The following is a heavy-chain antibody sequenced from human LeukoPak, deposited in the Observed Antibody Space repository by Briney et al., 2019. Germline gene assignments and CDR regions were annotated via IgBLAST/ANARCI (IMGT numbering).Heavy chain of an antibody. Sequence: GASVKVSCKASGYTFTSYDINWVRQATGQGLEWMGWMNPNSGNTGYAQKFQGRVTMTRNTSISTAYMELSSLRSEDTAVYYCARVAIFGSGSYLGYYYYMDVWGKGTTVTVSS. CDR3: ARVAIFGSGSYLGYYYYMDV. V-gene: IGHV1-8*01. D-gene: IGHD3-10*01. J-gene: IGHJ6*03. CDR1: GYTFTSYD. CDR2: MNPNSGNT.